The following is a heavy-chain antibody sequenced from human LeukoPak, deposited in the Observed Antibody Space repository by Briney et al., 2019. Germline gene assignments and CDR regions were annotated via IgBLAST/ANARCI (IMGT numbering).Heavy chain of an antibody. CDR3: TRGISSGWSKVPAADY. V-gene: IGHV3-49*04. Sequence: GVLRLSCAASGFTFSSYGMHWVRQAPGKGLEWVGFIRSKAYGGTTEYAASVKGRFTISRDDSKSIAYLQMNSLKTEDTAMYYCTRGISSGWSKVPAADYWGQGTLVTVSS. D-gene: IGHD6-19*01. CDR2: IRSKAYGGTT. CDR1: GFTFSSYG. J-gene: IGHJ4*02.